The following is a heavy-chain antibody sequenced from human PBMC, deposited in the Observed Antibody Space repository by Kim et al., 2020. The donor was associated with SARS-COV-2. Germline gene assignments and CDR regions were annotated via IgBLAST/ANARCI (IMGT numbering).Heavy chain of an antibody. J-gene: IGHJ4*02. V-gene: IGHV1-2*02. Sequence: SGGTRFSQKFQGRVTVTRDTSISTAYMELSGVRSDDTAVYYCSKSRAFDYWGQGTLVTVSS. CDR2: SGGT. CDR3: SKSRAFDY. D-gene: IGHD1-26*01.